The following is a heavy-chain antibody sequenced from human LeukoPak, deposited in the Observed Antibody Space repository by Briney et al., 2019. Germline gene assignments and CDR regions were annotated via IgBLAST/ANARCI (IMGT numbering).Heavy chain of an antibody. V-gene: IGHV3-33*01. D-gene: IGHD1-26*01. Sequence: GGSLRLSCAASGFTFSGYGMHWVRQAPGKGLEWVAVIWYDGSNKYYADSVKGRFTISRDNSKNTLYLQMNSLRAEDTAVYYCARDADLSGSWVDYWGQGTLVTVSS. CDR2: IWYDGSNK. CDR3: ARDADLSGSWVDY. CDR1: GFTFSGYG. J-gene: IGHJ4*02.